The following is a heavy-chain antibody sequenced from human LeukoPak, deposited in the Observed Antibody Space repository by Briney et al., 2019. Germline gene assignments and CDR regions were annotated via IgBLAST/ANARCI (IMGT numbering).Heavy chain of an antibody. V-gene: IGHV3-48*04. CDR1: GFTFNIYW. J-gene: IGHJ2*01. CDR2: ISSSGSTI. D-gene: IGHD6-13*01. CDR3: ARGDTSTWYWYFDL. Sequence: PGGSLRLSCAASGFTFNIYWMSWVRQAPGKGLEWVSYISSSGSTIYYADSVKGRFTISRDNAKNTLYLQMNSLRAEDTAVYYCARGDTSTWYWYFDLWGRGTLVTVSS.